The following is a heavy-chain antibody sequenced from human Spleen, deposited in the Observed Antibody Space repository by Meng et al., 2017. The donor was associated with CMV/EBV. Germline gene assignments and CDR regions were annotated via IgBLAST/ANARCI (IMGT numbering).Heavy chain of an antibody. CDR3: AVLEWLFGAFDI. D-gene: IGHD3-3*01. Sequence: GSLRLSCAVYGGSFSGYYWSWIRQPPGKGLEWIGEINHSGSTNYNPPLKSRVTISVDTSKNQFSLKLSSVTAADTAVYYCAVLEWLFGAFDIWGQGTMVTVSS. CDR1: GGSFSGYY. V-gene: IGHV4-34*01. CDR2: INHSGST. J-gene: IGHJ3*02.